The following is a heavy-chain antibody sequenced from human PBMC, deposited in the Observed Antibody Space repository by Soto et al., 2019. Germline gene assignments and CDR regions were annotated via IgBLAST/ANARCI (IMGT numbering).Heavy chain of an antibody. CDR3: ARHARGWFGELFQNYYGMDV. D-gene: IGHD3-10*01. V-gene: IGHV5-10-1*01. J-gene: IGHJ6*02. Sequence: LGESLKISCKGSGYSFTSYWISWVRQMPGKGLEWMGRIDPSDSYTNYSPSFQGHVTISADKSISTAYLQWSSLKASDTAMYYCARHARGWFGELFQNYYGMDVWGQGTTVTVSS. CDR1: GYSFTSYW. CDR2: IDPSDSYT.